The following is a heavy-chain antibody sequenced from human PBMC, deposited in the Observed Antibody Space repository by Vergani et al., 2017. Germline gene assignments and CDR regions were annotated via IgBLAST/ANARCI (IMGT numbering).Heavy chain of an antibody. CDR3: AKGEDSTVNTCMDS. D-gene: IGHD4-17*01. CDR1: GFTFGHYA. J-gene: IGHJ4*02. CDR2: IRWDGDIT. Sequence: EVQLVESGGVPVQPGESLTLSCAASGFTFGHYAMLWVRQTPGKGLEWVSLIRWDGDITYYAESVKGRFTISRDNSKNFLYLQMNSLRVEDTALYYCAKGEDSTVNTCMDSWGQGTLVTVAS. V-gene: IGHV3-43D*04.